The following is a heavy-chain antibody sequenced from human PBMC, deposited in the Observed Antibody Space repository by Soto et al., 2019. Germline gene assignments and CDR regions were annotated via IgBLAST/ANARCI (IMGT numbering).Heavy chain of an antibody. CDR3: ARKFEARAAFDY. Sequence: QVQLQESGPGLVKPSETLSLTCTVSGDSISNYYWSWIRQPLGKGLEWIGSVYYGGGTIYNRSLKSRVTISVDTSKNQFSLKLTSMAAADTAVYYCARKFEARAAFDYWGQGTLVSVSS. D-gene: IGHD6-13*01. J-gene: IGHJ4*02. V-gene: IGHV4-59*01. CDR1: GDSISNYY. CDR2: VYYGGGT.